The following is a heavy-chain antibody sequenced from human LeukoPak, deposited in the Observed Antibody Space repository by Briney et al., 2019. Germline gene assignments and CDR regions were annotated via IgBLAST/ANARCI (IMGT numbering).Heavy chain of an antibody. D-gene: IGHD3-22*01. V-gene: IGHV3-21*01. CDR2: ISSSSRYI. CDR1: GFTFSSYS. Sequence: GGSLRLSCAAPGFTFSSYSMNWVRQAPGKGLEWVSSISSSSRYIYYGDSVKGRFTISRDNAKNSLCLQMNSLRAEDTAVYYCARDVHYDSSGYYFRNDAFDIWGQGTMVTVSS. CDR3: ARDVHYDSSGYYFRNDAFDI. J-gene: IGHJ3*02.